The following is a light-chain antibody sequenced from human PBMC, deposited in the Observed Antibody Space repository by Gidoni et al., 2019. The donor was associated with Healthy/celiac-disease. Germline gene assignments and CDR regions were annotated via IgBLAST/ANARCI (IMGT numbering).Light chain of an antibody. CDR1: QSISSW. CDR3: QQYNSYSPGT. Sequence: IQMSQTPTTLSASVGDRVTITFLSSQSISSWLAWYQQKPGKAPKLRIYKASSVESGVPSRFSGSGSGTEFTLTISNLQPDDFATYYCQQYNSYSPGTFGQGTKVEIK. J-gene: IGKJ1*01. V-gene: IGKV1-5*03. CDR2: KAS.